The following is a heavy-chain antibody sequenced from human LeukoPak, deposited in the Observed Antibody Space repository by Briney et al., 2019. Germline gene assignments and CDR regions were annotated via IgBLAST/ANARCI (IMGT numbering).Heavy chain of an antibody. J-gene: IGHJ3*02. CDR1: GVSLSSYW. CDR3: ARRGGGHAFDI. D-gene: IGHD3-16*01. CDR2: IFYSWCT. Sequence: PSETLSLPCTVSGVSLSSYWRSWIRQPPGKGLEYIGYIFYSWCTNYNRSLKSRGTISVDTSKIHFSLRLSSVTAADTAVYYCARRGGGHAFDIWGQGTMVTVSS. V-gene: IGHV4-59*08.